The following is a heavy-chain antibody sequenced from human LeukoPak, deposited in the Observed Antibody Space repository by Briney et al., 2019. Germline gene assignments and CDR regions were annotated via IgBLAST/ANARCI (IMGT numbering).Heavy chain of an antibody. CDR2: IIPIFGTA. CDR1: GGTFSSYA. D-gene: IGHD3-22*01. CDR3: ASNPYHSGYSGRENYYGMDV. V-gene: IGHV1-69*05. Sequence: SVKVSCKASGGTFSSYAISWVRRAPGQGLEWMGGIIPIFGTANYAQKFQGRVTITTDESTSTAYMELSSLRSEDTAVYYCASNPYHSGYSGRENYYGMDVWGQGTTVTVSS. J-gene: IGHJ6*02.